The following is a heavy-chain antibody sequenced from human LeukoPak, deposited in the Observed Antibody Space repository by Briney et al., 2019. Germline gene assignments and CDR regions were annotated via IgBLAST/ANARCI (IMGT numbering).Heavy chain of an antibody. CDR1: GGSFSGYY. J-gene: IGHJ5*02. CDR3: ARGTDIVVVVAAPTFDP. V-gene: IGHV4-34*01. CDR2: INHSGST. Sequence: PSETLSLPCAVYGGSFSGYYWSWIRQPPGKGLEWIGEINHSGSTNYNPSLKSRVTISVDTSKNQFSLKLSSVTAADTAVYYCARGTDIVVVVAAPTFDPWGQGTLVTVSS. D-gene: IGHD2-15*01.